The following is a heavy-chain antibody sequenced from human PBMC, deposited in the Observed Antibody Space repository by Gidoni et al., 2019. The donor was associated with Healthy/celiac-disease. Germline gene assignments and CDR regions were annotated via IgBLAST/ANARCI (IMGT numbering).Heavy chain of an antibody. CDR3: AKDHVPYSSSTGYYYYYMDV. D-gene: IGHD6-6*01. CDR1: GFTFSSYG. CDR2: IRYDGSNK. J-gene: IGHJ6*03. V-gene: IGHV3-30*02. Sequence: QVQLVESGGGVVQPGGSLRLSCAASGFTFSSYGMHWVRQAPGKGLEWVAFIRYDGSNKYYADSVKGRFTISRDNSKNTLYLQMNSLRAEDTAVYYCAKDHVPYSSSTGYYYYYMDVWGKGTTVTVSS.